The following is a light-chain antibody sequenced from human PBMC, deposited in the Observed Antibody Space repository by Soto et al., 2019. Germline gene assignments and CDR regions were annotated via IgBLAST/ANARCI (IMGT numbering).Light chain of an antibody. V-gene: IGKV3-11*01. CDR1: HTISTF. CDR3: QHRSGWWT. CDR2: DAS. J-gene: IGKJ1*01. Sequence: EIVLTQSPATLSLSPGDRATLSCRASHTISTFLASYQHQPGQATSLLIYDASIKAACVPSRFSGSGSGADFSLTIVSLEPEDSAIYYCQHRSGWWTFGQGTKVE.